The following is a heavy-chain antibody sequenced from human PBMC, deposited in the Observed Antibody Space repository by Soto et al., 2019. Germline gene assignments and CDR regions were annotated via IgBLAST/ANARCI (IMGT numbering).Heavy chain of an antibody. CDR3: APLSVSLSGPYGIHV. J-gene: IGHJ6*01. CDR2: MFYSGIT. D-gene: IGHD2-15*01. CDR1: VYCVTSSDYY. Sequence: PSETLSLTCSFSVYCVTSSDYYWAWIRQPPGKGLEWIGSMFYSGITYYNPSLKSRVTLSVDTSKNQFSVRLNSVTAADTAVYYCAPLSVSLSGPYGIHVWGQGTTVTVSS. V-gene: IGHV4-39*01.